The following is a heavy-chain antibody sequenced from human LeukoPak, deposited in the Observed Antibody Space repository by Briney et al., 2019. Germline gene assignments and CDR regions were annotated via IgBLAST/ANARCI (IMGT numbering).Heavy chain of an antibody. CDR1: GFTFSSYA. V-gene: IGHV3-23*01. CDR3: AKDKGSWDAFDI. D-gene: IGHD3-10*01. CDR2: ISVSGGST. J-gene: IGHJ3*02. Sequence: GGSLRLSCAASGFTFSSYALTWVRQAPGKGLEWVSAISVSGGSTYYADSVKGRFTISRDNSKNTLYLQMNSLRAEDTAVYYFAKDKGSWDAFDIWGQGTMVTVSS.